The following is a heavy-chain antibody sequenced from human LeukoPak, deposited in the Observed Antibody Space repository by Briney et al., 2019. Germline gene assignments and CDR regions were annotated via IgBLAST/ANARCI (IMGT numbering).Heavy chain of an antibody. CDR2: IYYSGST. D-gene: IGHD3-3*01. CDR3: ARAVTPSDDFWSGYPYPDY. CDR1: GGSISSYY. V-gene: IGHV4-59*01. Sequence: PSETLSLTCTVSGGSISSYYWSWIRQPPGKGLEWIGYIYYSGSTNYNPSLKSRVTISVDTSKNQFSLKLSSVTAADTAVYYCARAVTPSDDFWSGYPYPDYWGQGTLVTVSS. J-gene: IGHJ4*02.